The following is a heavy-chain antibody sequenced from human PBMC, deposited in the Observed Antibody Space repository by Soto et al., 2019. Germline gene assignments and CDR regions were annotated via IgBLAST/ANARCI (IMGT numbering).Heavy chain of an antibody. D-gene: IGHD2-15*01. CDR3: ARDKYCSGGSCRKNWFDP. CDR1: GGSISSYY. Sequence: KSSETLSLTCTVSGGSISSYYWSWIRQPAGKGLEWIGRIYTSGSTNYNPSLKSRATISLDMSKNQFSLKLTSVTAADTAVYYCARDKYCSGGSCRKNWFDPWGQGTLVTVSS. J-gene: IGHJ5*02. CDR2: IYTSGST. V-gene: IGHV4-4*07.